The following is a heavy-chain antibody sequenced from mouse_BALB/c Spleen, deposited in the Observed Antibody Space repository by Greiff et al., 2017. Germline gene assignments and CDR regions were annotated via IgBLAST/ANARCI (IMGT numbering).Heavy chain of an antibody. CDR1: GYSITSGYY. Sequence: VQLKESGPGLVKPSQSLSLTCSVTGYSITSGYYWNWIRQFPGNKLEWMGYISYDGSNNYNPSLKNRISITRDTSKNQFFLKLNSVTTEDTATYYCARDSGKVRQFDYWGQGTTLTVSS. V-gene: IGHV3-6*02. D-gene: IGHD2-14*01. CDR2: ISYDGSN. CDR3: ARDSGKVRQFDY. J-gene: IGHJ2*01.